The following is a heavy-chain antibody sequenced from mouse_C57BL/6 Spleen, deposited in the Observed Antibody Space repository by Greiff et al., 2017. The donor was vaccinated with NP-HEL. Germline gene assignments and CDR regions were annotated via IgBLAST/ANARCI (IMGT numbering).Heavy chain of an antibody. Sequence: VQLQQSGAELVKPGASVKISCKASGYAFSSYWMNWVKQRPGKGLEWIGQIYPGDGDTNYNGKFKGKATLTADKSSSTAYMQLSSLTSEDSAVYFCASCYYGSSYGYFDVWGTGTTVTVSS. J-gene: IGHJ1*03. CDR3: ASCYYGSSYGYFDV. D-gene: IGHD1-1*01. V-gene: IGHV1-80*01. CDR2: IYPGDGDT. CDR1: GYAFSSYW.